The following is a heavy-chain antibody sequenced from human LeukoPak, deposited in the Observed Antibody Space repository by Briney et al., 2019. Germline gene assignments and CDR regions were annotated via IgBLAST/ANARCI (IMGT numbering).Heavy chain of an antibody. J-gene: IGHJ3*02. CDR1: GFTLSSYS. CDR2: ISSSSSYI. D-gene: IGHD5-24*01. V-gene: IGHV3-21*01. Sequence: GGSLRLSCAASGFTLSSYSMNWVRQAPGKGLEWVSSISSSSSYIYYADSVKGRFTISRDNAKNSLYLQMNSLRAEDTAVYYCARDSEGWLQLGGGAFDIWGQGTMVTVSS. CDR3: ARDSEGWLQLGGGAFDI.